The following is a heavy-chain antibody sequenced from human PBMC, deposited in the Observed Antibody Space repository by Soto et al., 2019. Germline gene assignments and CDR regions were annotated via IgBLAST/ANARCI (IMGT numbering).Heavy chain of an antibody. J-gene: IGHJ4*02. D-gene: IGHD6-19*01. CDR2: IKQDGTET. CDR1: GFTIITYW. Sequence: LRLSCAASGFTIITYWMSWVRQAPGKGLGWVAHIKQDGTETYYVDSVKGRFTISRDNAKNLLYLQMNSLRAEDTAVFYCARAVATGAEYWGQGTLVTVSS. CDR3: ARAVATGAEY. V-gene: IGHV3-7*03.